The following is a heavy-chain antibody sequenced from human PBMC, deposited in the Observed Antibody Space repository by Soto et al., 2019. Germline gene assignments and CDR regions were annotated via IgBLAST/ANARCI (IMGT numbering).Heavy chain of an antibody. D-gene: IGHD3-22*01. CDR2: INPSGGST. J-gene: IGHJ3*02. CDR3: ARVGGDYYDSDAFDI. Sequence: GSSVKVSCKASGYTFTSYYMHWVRQAPGQGLEWMGIINPSGGSTSYAQKFRGRVTMTRDTSTSTVYMELSSLRSEDTAVYYCARVGGDYYDSDAFDIWGQGTMVTVSS. V-gene: IGHV1-46*01. CDR1: GYTFTSYY.